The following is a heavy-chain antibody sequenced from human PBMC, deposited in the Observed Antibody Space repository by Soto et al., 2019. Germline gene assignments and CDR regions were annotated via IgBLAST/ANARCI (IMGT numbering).Heavy chain of an antibody. CDR2: ISDSDGST. CDR3: AKEGYCSTTSCQIHFDY. J-gene: IGHJ4*02. CDR1: GFTFSSYA. V-gene: IGHV3-23*01. D-gene: IGHD2-2*01. Sequence: EVQLLESGGGLVQPGGSLRVSCTASGFTFSSYAMSWVRQAPGKGLEWVSSISDSDGSTYYADPVKGRFTISRDNSKNTLYLQMDSLSAEDTAVYYCAKEGYCSTTSCQIHFDYWGQGTLVTVSS.